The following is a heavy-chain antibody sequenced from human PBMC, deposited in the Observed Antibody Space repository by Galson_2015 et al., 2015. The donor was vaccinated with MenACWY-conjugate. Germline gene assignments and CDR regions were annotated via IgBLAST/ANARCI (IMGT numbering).Heavy chain of an antibody. J-gene: IGHJ6*02. CDR2: SGST. Sequence: SGSTKYNPSLKSRVTISVGTSRNQFSLRLTSVTAADTALYYCARDNTATVIDYGTDVWGQGTTVTVSS. CDR3: ARDNTATVIDYGTDV. D-gene: IGHD3-16*02. V-gene: IGHV4-59*01.